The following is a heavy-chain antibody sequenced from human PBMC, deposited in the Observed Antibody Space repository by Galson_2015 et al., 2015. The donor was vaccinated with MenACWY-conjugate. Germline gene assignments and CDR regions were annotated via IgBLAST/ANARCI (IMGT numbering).Heavy chain of an antibody. J-gene: IGHJ6*02. CDR1: GGSISSYY. Sequence: SETLSLTCTVSGGSISSYYWSWIRQPPGKGLEWIGYIYYSGSTNYNPSLKSRVTISVDTSKNQFSLKLSSVTAADTAVYYCARDRGRYYGSGSYSVPSYYYYGMDVWGQGTTVTVSS. CDR2: IYYSGST. D-gene: IGHD3-10*01. CDR3: ARDRGRYYGSGSYSVPSYYYYGMDV. V-gene: IGHV4-59*01.